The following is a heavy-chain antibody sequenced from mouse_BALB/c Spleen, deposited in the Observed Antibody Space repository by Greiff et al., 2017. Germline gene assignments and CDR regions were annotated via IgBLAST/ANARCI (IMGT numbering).Heavy chain of an antibody. V-gene: IGHV14-4*02. D-gene: IGHD1-1*02. J-gene: IGHJ2*01. CDR3: NGGGY. CDR1: GFNIKDYY. Sequence: EVKLMESGAELVRSGASVKLSCTASGFNIKDYYMHWVKQRHEQGLEWIGWIDPENGDTEYAPKFQGKATMTADTSSKTAYLQLSSLTSEDTAVYYCNGGGYWGQGTTLTVSS. CDR2: IDPENGDT.